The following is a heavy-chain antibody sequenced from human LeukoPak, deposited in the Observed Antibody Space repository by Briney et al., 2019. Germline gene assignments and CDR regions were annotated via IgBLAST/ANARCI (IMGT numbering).Heavy chain of an antibody. CDR3: ARDQQLEP. Sequence: SETLSLTCTVSGGSLSSSSYYWGWIRQPPGKGLEWIGSIYYSGSTYYNPSLKSRVTISVDTSKNQFSLKLSSVTAADTAVYYCARDQQLEPWGQGTLVTVSS. V-gene: IGHV4-39*07. J-gene: IGHJ5*02. D-gene: IGHD6-13*01. CDR2: IYYSGST. CDR1: GGSLSSSSYY.